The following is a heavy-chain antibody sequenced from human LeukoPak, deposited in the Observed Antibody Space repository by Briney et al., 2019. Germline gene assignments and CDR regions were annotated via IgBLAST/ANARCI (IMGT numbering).Heavy chain of an antibody. CDR2: ISYDGSNK. J-gene: IGHJ4*02. Sequence: PGRSLRLSCAASGFTFRSYGMHWVRQTPGKGLEWVAVISYDGSNKYYADSVKGRFTISRDNSKNTLYLQMNSLRAEDTAVYYCAKAKQWLAGGMDYWGQGTLVTVSS. V-gene: IGHV3-30*18. CDR1: GFTFRSYG. CDR3: AKAKQWLAGGMDY. D-gene: IGHD6-19*01.